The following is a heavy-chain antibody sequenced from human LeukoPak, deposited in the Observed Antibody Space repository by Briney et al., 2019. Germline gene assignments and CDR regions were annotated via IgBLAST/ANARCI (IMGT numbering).Heavy chain of an antibody. CDR3: ASRGYSYTYDY. CDR2: IYYSGST. D-gene: IGHD5-18*01. V-gene: IGHV4-59*01. CDR1: GGSTSSYY. Sequence: SETLSLTCTVSGGSTSSYYWSWIRQPPGKGLEWIGYIYYSGSTNYNPSLKSRVTISVDTSKNQFSLKLSSVTAADTAVYYCASRGYSYTYDYWGQGTLVTVSS. J-gene: IGHJ4*02.